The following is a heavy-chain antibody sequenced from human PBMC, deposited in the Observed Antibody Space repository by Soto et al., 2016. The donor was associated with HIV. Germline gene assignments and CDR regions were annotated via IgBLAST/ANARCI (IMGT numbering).Heavy chain of an antibody. CDR1: GYTFTAYY. Sequence: QVQLVQSGAEVKKPGASVKVSCKASGYTFTAYYLHWVRQAPGQGLEWMGWINPNSGGTNYLRKFQGRVTMTRDTSISTAYMELSSLYSDDAAVYYCARDSSRFFDGGNAFDIWGQGTMVTVSS. V-gene: IGHV1-2*02. CDR3: ARDSSRFFDGGNAFDI. CDR2: INPNSGGT. J-gene: IGHJ3*02. D-gene: IGHD3-9*01.